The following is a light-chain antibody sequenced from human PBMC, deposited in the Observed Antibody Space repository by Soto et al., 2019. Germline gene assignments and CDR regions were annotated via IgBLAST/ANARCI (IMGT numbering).Light chain of an antibody. CDR1: QSVSRN. Sequence: IVMTQSPATLSVSPGERVTLSCRASQSVSRNLAWYQQKPGQVPRLLIYGASTRATGFPARFSGSGSGTDFTLTISSLEPEDFAVYYCLQRSNWPITFGQGTRLEIK. V-gene: IGKV3-11*01. J-gene: IGKJ5*01. CDR3: LQRSNWPIT. CDR2: GAS.